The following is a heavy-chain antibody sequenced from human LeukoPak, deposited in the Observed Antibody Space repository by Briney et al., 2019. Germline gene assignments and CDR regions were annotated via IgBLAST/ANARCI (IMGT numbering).Heavy chain of an antibody. V-gene: IGHV4-39*07. Sequence: SETLSLTCTVSGGSISSSSYYWGWIRQPPGKGLEWIGGIYYSGSTYYNPSLKSRVTISVDTSKNQFSLKLSSVTAADTAVYYCARDPRTYCGGDCYAAYNWFDPWGQGTLVTVSS. D-gene: IGHD2-21*01. CDR2: IYYSGST. CDR1: GGSISSSSYY. CDR3: ARDPRTYCGGDCYAAYNWFDP. J-gene: IGHJ5*02.